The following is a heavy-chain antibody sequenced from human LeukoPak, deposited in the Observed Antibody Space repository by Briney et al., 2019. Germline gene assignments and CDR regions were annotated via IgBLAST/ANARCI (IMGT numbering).Heavy chain of an antibody. V-gene: IGHV3-30-3*01. CDR2: ILYDGTNQ. Sequence: GGSLRLSCAASRFVFSTYAMHWVRQAPGKGLEWVAVILYDGTNQYYADSVKGRFTISRDNSRNTLYLQMNSLKVEDTAVYYCARDFRDYRDYVAYFDSWGQGTLVTVSS. D-gene: IGHD4-17*01. CDR3: ARDFRDYRDYVAYFDS. J-gene: IGHJ4*02. CDR1: RFVFSTYA.